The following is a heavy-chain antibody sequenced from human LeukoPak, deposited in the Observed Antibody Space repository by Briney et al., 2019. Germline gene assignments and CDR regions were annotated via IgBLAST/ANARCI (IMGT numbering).Heavy chain of an antibody. CDR2: IIPIFDTT. CDR1: GGTFSSYA. CDR3: ARDAPPGVRGVIRWFDP. Sequence: SVKVSCKASGGTFSSYAISWVRQAPGQGLEWMGRIIPIFDTTNYAQNFQGRVRISKDESTSTAYMEVSSLRSEDTAVYYCARDAPPGVRGVIRWFDPWGQGTLVTVSS. J-gene: IGHJ5*02. D-gene: IGHD3-10*01. V-gene: IGHV1-69*05.